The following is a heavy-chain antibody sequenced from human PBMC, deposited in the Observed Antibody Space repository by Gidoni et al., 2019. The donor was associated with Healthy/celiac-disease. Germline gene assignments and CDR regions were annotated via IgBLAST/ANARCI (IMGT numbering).Heavy chain of an antibody. J-gene: IGHJ4*02. CDR2: IYYSGST. Sequence: QVQLQESGPGLVKPSQTLSLTCTVSGGSISSGDYYWSWIRQPPGKGLEWIGYIYYSGSTYYNPSLKSRVTISVDTSKNQFSLKLSSVTAADTAVYYCARVPGGYDYVWGSYRYFDYWGQGTLVTVSS. CDR1: GGSISSGDYY. D-gene: IGHD3-16*02. V-gene: IGHV4-30-4*01. CDR3: ARVPGGYDYVWGSYRYFDY.